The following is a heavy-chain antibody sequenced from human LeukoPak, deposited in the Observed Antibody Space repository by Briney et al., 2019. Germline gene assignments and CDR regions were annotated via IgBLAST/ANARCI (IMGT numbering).Heavy chain of an antibody. Sequence: PGGSLRLSCAASGLTFSSDGIHWVRQAPGKGLEWVAFVSNNGIDKHYGDSVQGRFSISRDNSKNTLYLEMKSLRVEDTAKYYCAKGITRDSYYLDYWGQGTLVTVSS. J-gene: IGHJ4*02. CDR1: GLTFSSDG. V-gene: IGHV3-30*02. D-gene: IGHD1-20*01. CDR3: AKGITRDSYYLDY. CDR2: VSNNGIDK.